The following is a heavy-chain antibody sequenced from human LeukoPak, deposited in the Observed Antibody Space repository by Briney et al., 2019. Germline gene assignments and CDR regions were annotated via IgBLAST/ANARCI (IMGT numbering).Heavy chain of an antibody. Sequence: ASVKVSCKASGYTFTGYYMHWVRQAPGQGLEWMGWINPNSGGTNYAQKFQGRVTMTRDTSISTAYMELSRLRSDDTAVYYCARDSSYSSSWYRVDAFDIWGQGTLVTVSS. CDR1: GYTFTGYY. V-gene: IGHV1-2*02. CDR2: INPNSGGT. CDR3: ARDSSYSSSWYRVDAFDI. D-gene: IGHD6-13*01. J-gene: IGHJ3*02.